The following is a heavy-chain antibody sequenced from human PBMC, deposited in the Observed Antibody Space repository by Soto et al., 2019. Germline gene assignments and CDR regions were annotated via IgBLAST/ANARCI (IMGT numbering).Heavy chain of an antibody. CDR2: IYDNGIT. CDR1: GGSISGGRYY. J-gene: IGHJ6*02. CDR3: TRDRGFGMDV. V-gene: IGHV4-31*03. Sequence: QVPMQESGPGLVKTSQTLSLTCNVSGGSISGGRYYWNWIRQHPGKGLEWIGNIYDNGITYYNPSLKSRVIISEDTSKNQFSLRLSSVTAADTAVYYCTRDRGFGMDVWGQGTTVTVSS.